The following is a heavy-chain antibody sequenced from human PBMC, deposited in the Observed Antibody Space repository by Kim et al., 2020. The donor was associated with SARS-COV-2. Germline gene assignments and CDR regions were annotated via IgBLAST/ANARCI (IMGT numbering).Heavy chain of an antibody. CDR1: GFTVSSNY. J-gene: IGHJ4*02. D-gene: IGHD2-2*02. CDR3: ARGIVVVPAAIKGEAQTLPYFDY. Sequence: GGSLRLSCAASGFTVSSNYMSWVRQAPGKGLEWVSVIYSGGSTYYADSVKGRFTISRDNSKNTLYLQMNSLRAEDTAVYYCARGIVVVPAAIKGEAQTLPYFDYWGQGTLVTVSS. CDR2: IYSGGST. V-gene: IGHV3-53*01.